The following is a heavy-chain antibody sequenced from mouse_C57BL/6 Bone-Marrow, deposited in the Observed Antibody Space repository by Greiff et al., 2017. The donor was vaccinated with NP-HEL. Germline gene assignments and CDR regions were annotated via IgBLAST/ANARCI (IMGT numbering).Heavy chain of an antibody. CDR1: GFTFSSYA. CDR3: ARDSSVDY. V-gene: IGHV5-4*01. Sequence: EVKLMASGGGLVKPGGSLKLSCAASGFTFSSYAMSWVRQTPEKRLEWVATISDGGSYTYYPDNVKGRFTISRDNAKNNLYLQMSHLKSEDTAMYYCARDSSVDYWGQGTTLTVSS. CDR2: ISDGGSYT. D-gene: IGHD1-1*01. J-gene: IGHJ2*01.